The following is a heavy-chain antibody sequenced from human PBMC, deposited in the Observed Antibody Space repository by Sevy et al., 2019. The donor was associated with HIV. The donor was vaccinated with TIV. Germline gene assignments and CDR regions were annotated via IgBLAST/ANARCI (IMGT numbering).Heavy chain of an antibody. CDR2: ISATGGST. CDR3: AKTLQNRPFHPHYFDY. V-gene: IGHV3-23*01. J-gene: IGHJ4*02. Sequence: GGSLRLSCGVSGFALRSYTMNWVRQAPGKGLEWVASISATGGSTYYADSVKGRFTISRDVTKSTLYLQMNSLTAEDTAMFYCAKTLQNRPFHPHYFDYWGQGTLVTVSS. D-gene: IGHD6-6*01. CDR1: GFALRSYT.